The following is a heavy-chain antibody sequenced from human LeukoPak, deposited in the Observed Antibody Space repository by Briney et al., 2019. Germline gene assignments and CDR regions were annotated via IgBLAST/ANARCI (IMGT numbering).Heavy chain of an antibody. Sequence: SETLSHTCTVSGGSISSSSYYWGWIRQPPGKGLEWIGSIYYSGSTYYNPSLKSRVTISVDTSKNQFSLKLSSVTAADTAVYYCARQLELQGFDYWGQGTLVTVSS. CDR2: IYYSGST. D-gene: IGHD1-7*01. V-gene: IGHV4-39*07. J-gene: IGHJ4*02. CDR1: GGSISSSSYY. CDR3: ARQLELQGFDY.